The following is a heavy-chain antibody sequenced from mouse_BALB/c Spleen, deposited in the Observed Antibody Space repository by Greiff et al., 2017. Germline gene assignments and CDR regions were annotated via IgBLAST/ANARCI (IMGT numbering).Heavy chain of an antibody. Sequence: EVHLVESGGGLVQPGGSMKLSCVASGFTFSNYWMNWVRQSPEKGLEWVAEIRLKSNNYATHYAESVKGRFTISRDDSKSSVYLQMNNLRAEDTGIYYCTRGIIKGFDYWGQGTTLTVSS. J-gene: IGHJ2*01. V-gene: IGHV6-6*02. CDR2: IRLKSNNYAT. D-gene: IGHD2-4*01. CDR3: TRGIIKGFDY. CDR1: GFTFSNYW.